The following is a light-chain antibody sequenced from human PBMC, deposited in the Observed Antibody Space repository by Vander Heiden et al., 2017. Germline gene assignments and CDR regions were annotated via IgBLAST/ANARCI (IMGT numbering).Light chain of an antibody. CDR2: DAS. V-gene: IGKV1-5*01. Sequence: DIPMTQSPSTLSASVGDRVTITCRASQSISSWLAWYQQKPGKAPKLLIYDASSLESGVPASFSGSGSGTEFTLTISSLQPDDFATYYCQQYKSYPSTFGQGTKLEIK. CDR1: QSISSW. CDR3: QQYKSYPST. J-gene: IGKJ2*01.